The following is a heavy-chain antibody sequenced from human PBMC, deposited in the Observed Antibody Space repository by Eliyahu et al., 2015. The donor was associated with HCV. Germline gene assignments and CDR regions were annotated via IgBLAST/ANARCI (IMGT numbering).Heavy chain of an antibody. D-gene: IGHD6-19*01. V-gene: IGHV4-59*01. CDR3: ASGGGGIAVAGTGGWFDP. CDR1: GRSITTYX. Sequence: QVQLQESGPGLVKPSETLSLTCTVSGRSITTYXWXWIRQPPGKGLEWIGYIHYSGSTNYNPSLKSRVTMSLHTSKNQFSLNLTSVTAADTAVYYCASGGGGIAVAGTGGWFDPWGQGTLVTVSS. J-gene: IGHJ5*02. CDR2: IHYSGST.